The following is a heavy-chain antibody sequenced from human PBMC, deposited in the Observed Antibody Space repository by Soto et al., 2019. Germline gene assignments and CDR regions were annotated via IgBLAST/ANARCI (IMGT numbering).Heavy chain of an antibody. CDR1: GFTVSSYA. J-gene: IGHJ6*02. Sequence: PGGSLRLSCAASGFTVSSYAMHWVRQAPGKGLEWVAVISYDGSNKYYADSVKGRFTISRDNSKNTLYLQMNSLRAEDTAVYYCSGERGSTVTTFDYYYYGMDVWGQGTTVTVSS. V-gene: IGHV3-30-3*01. CDR2: ISYDGSNK. D-gene: IGHD4-17*01. CDR3: SGERGSTVTTFDYYYYGMDV.